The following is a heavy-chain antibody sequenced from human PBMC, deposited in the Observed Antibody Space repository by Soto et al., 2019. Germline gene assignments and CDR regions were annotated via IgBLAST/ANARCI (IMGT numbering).Heavy chain of an antibody. CDR1: GFTFSSYW. CDR2: INSDGSST. Sequence: PGGSLRLSCAAPGFTFSSYWMHWVRQPPGKGLVWVSRINSDGSSTTYAASVKGRFTISRDVAKNTLYLQMNSLRAEDTAVYYCARDATYAMDVWGHGTTVTVSS. V-gene: IGHV3-74*01. J-gene: IGHJ6*02. CDR3: ARDATYAMDV.